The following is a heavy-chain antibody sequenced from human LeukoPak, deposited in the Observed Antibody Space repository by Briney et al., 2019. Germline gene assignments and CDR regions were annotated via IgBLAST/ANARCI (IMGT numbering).Heavy chain of an antibody. CDR1: GFTFSSYA. D-gene: IGHD4-17*01. CDR3: AKLVKERVTTVTKSYYFDY. V-gene: IGHV3-23*01. CDR2: ISGGGGST. Sequence: PGGSLRLSCAASGFTFSSYAMSWVRQAPGKGLEWVSAISGGGGSTYYADSVKGRFTISRDNSKNTLYLQMNSLRAEDTAVYYCAKLVKERVTTVTKSYYFDYWGQGTLVTVSS. J-gene: IGHJ4*02.